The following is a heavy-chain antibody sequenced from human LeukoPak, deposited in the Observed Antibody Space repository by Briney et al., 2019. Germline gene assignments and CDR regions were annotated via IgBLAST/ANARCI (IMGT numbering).Heavy chain of an antibody. V-gene: IGHV3-30*04. CDR2: ISYDGSNK. J-gene: IGHJ6*02. CDR1: GFTFSSYA. Sequence: GGSLRLSCAASGFTFSSYAMHWVRQAPGKGLEWVAVISYDGSNKYYADSVKGRFTISRDNSKNTLYLQLNSVTAEDTAVYYCAKNYYYGLDVWGRGTTVAVSS. CDR3: AKNYYYGLDV.